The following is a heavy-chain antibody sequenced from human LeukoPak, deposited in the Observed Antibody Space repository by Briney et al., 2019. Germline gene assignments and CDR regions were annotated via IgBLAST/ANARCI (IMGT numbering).Heavy chain of an antibody. CDR3: ARHLTPGIAAAGLGY. CDR1: GGSLSSYY. D-gene: IGHD6-13*01. Sequence: SETLSLTCTVSGGSLSSYYWSWIRQPPGKGLEWIGYFYYSGSTNYNPSLKSRVTISVDTSKNQFSLKLSSVTAADTAVYYCARHLTPGIAAAGLGYWGQGTLVTVSS. J-gene: IGHJ4*02. V-gene: IGHV4-59*08. CDR2: FYYSGST.